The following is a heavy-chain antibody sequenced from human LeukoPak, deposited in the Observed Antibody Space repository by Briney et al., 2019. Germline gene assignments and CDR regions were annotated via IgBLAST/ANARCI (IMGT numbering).Heavy chain of an antibody. CDR1: GFTFSSNG. Sequence: PGGSLRLSCAASGFTFSSNGMHWVRQAPGKGLEWVAVISYDGSNKYYADSVKGRFTISRDNSKNTLYLQMNSLRAEGTAVYYCARWVQQPTLYYYYMDVWGKGTTVTVSS. D-gene: IGHD1-1*01. V-gene: IGHV3-30*03. J-gene: IGHJ6*03. CDR3: ARWVQQPTLYYYYMDV. CDR2: ISYDGSNK.